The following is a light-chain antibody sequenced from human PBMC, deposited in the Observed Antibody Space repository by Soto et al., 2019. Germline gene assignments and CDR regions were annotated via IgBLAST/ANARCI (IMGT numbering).Light chain of an antibody. CDR1: SSDVGAYNR. CDR2: DVS. V-gene: IGLV2-14*03. Sequence: QSALTEPASVSGSAGQSITISCTGTSSDVGAYNRVSWYRQHPGKAPKLMIYDVSSRPSGVSNRFSGSKSGNTAFLTISKLXAEDEADYYCSSFTSTTTLDVFGTGTKVTVL. CDR3: SSFTSTTTLDV. J-gene: IGLJ1*01.